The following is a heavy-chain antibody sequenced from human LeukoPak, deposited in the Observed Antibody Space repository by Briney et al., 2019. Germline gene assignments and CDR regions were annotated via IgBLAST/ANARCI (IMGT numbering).Heavy chain of an antibody. V-gene: IGHV3-53*01. J-gene: IGHJ4*02. CDR2: IYSGGST. CDR3: ARDLGSPSDY. Sequence: GGSLRLSCAASGFTVSSNYMTWVRQAPGKGLEWVSVIYSGGSTYYADSVKGRFTISRDNSKSTLYLQMNSLRAEDTAVYYCARDLGSPSDYWGQGTLVTVSS. D-gene: IGHD2-15*01. CDR1: GFTVSSNY.